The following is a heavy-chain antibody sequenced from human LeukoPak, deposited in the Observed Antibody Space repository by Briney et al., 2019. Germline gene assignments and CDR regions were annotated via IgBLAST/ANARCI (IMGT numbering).Heavy chain of an antibody. CDR1: GGSISSGDYY. Sequence: SQTLSLTCTVSGGSISSGDYYWRWLRQPPGKGLEWIGYIYYSGSTYYNPSLKSRVTISVDTSKNQFSLKLSSVTAADTAVYYCARDAYGSGSYYRGPFDYWGQGTLVTVSS. CDR2: IYYSGST. CDR3: ARDAYGSGSYYRGPFDY. D-gene: IGHD3-10*01. J-gene: IGHJ4*02. V-gene: IGHV4-30-4*01.